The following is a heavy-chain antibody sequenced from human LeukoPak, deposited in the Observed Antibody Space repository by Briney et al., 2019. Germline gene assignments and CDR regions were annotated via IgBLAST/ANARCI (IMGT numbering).Heavy chain of an antibody. V-gene: IGHV3-23*01. CDR1: GFTFTNYT. J-gene: IGHJ4*02. CDR3: AKLPAAGGDYVYMDS. Sequence: GGSLRLSCAASGFTFTNYTMTWVRQAPGKGLEWVSAIARSGGYTYYADSVRGRFTISRDNSKNTLYLQMSSLRAEDTAVYYCAKLPAAGGDYVYMDSWGQGTLVTVSS. CDR2: IARSGGYT. D-gene: IGHD3-16*01.